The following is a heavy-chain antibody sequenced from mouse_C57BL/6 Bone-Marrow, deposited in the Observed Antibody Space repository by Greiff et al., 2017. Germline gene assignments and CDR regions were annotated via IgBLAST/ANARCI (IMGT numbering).Heavy chain of an antibody. Sequence: EVQVVESGGGLVQPKGSLKLSCAASGFTFNTYAMHWVRQAPGKGLEWVARIRSKSSNYATYYADSVKDRFTISSDDSQSMLYLQMNNLKTEDTAMYYCVREDYGSSYWYFDVWGTGTTVTVSS. D-gene: IGHD1-1*01. V-gene: IGHV10-3*01. CDR3: VREDYGSSYWYFDV. J-gene: IGHJ1*03. CDR2: IRSKSSNYAT. CDR1: GFTFNTYA.